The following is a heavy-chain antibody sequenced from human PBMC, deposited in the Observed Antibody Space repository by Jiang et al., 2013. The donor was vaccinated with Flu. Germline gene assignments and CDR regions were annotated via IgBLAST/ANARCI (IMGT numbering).Heavy chain of an antibody. CDR1: GGSFSDYQ. J-gene: IGHJ4*02. V-gene: IGHV4-34*12. CDR3: ARNRVDYYDSAGFYYSGSSFDY. CDR2: ILHSGST. D-gene: IGHD3-22*01. Sequence: LLKPSETLSLTCAVSGGSFSDYQWNWIRQTPGKGLEWIGEILHSGSTNYNPSLESRVTISRDTSKNQFSLKLKSVTAADTAVYYCARNRVDYYDSAGFYYSGSSFDYWGQGTLVTVSS.